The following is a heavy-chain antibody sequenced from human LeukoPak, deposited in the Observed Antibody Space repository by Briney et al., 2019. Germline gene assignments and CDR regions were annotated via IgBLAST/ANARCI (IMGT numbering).Heavy chain of an antibody. D-gene: IGHD5-18*01. Sequence: GGSLRLSCAASGFSFSGFWMNWVRQAPGKGPEWVATINSDGSDKYYVDSVKGRFTISRDNAKNSLSLQMNSLRAEDTAVYYCAKDGRGYSYGLPRYYYMDVWGKGTTVTVSS. J-gene: IGHJ6*03. CDR1: GFSFSGFW. V-gene: IGHV3-7*01. CDR2: INSDGSDK. CDR3: AKDGRGYSYGLPRYYYMDV.